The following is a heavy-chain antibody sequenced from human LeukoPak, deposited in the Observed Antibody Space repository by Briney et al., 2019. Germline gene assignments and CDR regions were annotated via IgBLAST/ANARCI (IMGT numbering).Heavy chain of an antibody. J-gene: IGHJ3*01. Sequence: GRSLRLSCAASGFTFSSYAMHWVRQAPGKGLEWVAVISYDGSNKYYADSVKGRFTISRDNSKNTLYLQMNSLRAEDTAVNYCARDLQSMVSGDLIFWGQGTMVTVSS. D-gene: IGHD2-21*01. CDR3: ARDLQSMVSGDLIF. CDR2: ISYDGSNK. CDR1: GFTFSSYA. V-gene: IGHV3-30-3*01.